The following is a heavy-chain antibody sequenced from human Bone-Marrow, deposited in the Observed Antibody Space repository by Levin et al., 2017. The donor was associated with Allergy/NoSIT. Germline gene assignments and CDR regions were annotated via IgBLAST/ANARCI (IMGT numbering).Heavy chain of an antibody. V-gene: IGHV3-7*01. CDR2: INHDGSEK. CDR3: ARSQGLRLYGFDI. Sequence: GGSLRLSCAGSGFTFSAYWMIWVRQAPGKGLEWVANINHDGSEKYYVDAVKGRFTISRDNAKNSVFLQMSSLRAEDTAIFYCARSQGLRLYGFDIWGQGTTVTVSS. CDR1: GFTFSAYW. J-gene: IGHJ3*02. D-gene: IGHD6-25*01.